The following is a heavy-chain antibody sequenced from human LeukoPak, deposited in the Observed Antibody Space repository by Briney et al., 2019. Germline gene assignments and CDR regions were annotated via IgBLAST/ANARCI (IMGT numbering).Heavy chain of an antibody. V-gene: IGHV1-2*02. J-gene: IGHJ5*01. CDR2: INPNSGAT. CDR3: ARDRQDSSSWRRTSFDP. Sequence: ASVKVSCKASGYTFNGDYINGVRQAPGQSLEWMGWINPNSGATKFAEKFQGRVTLTRDTSVNNAYMELNNVTSDDTAVYFCARDRQDSSSWRRTSFDPWGQGTLVTVSS. D-gene: IGHD6-13*01. CDR1: GYTFNGDY.